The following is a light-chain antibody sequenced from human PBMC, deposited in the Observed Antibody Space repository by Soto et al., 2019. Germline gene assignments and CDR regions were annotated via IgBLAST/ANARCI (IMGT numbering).Light chain of an antibody. J-gene: IGKJ1*01. V-gene: IGKV3-20*01. Sequence: EIVLTQSPGTLSFSPGERATLSCRASQSVSSTSIAWYQQKPGQAPRLLIYGASSRATGIPDRFSGSGSGTHFTLTISRLEPEVFAVYYCQQYDNSPPWTFGQGTKVEIK. CDR3: QQYDNSPPWT. CDR1: QSVSSTS. CDR2: GAS.